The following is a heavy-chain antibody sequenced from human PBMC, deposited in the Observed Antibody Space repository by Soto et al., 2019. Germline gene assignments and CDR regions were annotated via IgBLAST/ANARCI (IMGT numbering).Heavy chain of an antibody. V-gene: IGHV6-1*01. CDR3: ARDLGSSRQRNYYYMDV. D-gene: IGHD6-13*01. Sequence: PSQTLSLTCAISGDSVSSNSAAWNWIRQSPSRGLEWLGRTYYRSKWYNDYAVSVKSRITINPDTSKNQFSLQLNSVTPEDTAVYYCARDLGSSRQRNYYYMDVWGKGTTVTVSS. CDR1: GDSVSSNSAA. CDR2: TYYRSKWYN. J-gene: IGHJ6*03.